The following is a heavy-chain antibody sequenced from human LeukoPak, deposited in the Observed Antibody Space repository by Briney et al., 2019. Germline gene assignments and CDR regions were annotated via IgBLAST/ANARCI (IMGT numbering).Heavy chain of an antibody. D-gene: IGHD5-12*01. CDR2: VFYTGSS. CDR3: AREVDPWYYFDY. Sequence: PSETLSLTCTVSGGSINSYYWSWIRQPPGKGLEWIGHVFYTGSSNYNPSLKSRVTISLDRSKNQFSLRLTSVTAADTAVYYCAREVDPWYYFDYWGQGTLVTVSS. V-gene: IGHV4-59*01. J-gene: IGHJ4*02. CDR1: GGSINSYY.